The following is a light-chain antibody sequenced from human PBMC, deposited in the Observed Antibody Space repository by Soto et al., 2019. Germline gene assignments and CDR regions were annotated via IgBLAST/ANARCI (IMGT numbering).Light chain of an antibody. CDR2: AAS. J-gene: IGKJ5*01. Sequence: EIVMTQSPDTLSVSPGERATLSCRASQSVSDRVVWYQQKSGQAPSLLIYAASIRASGIPARFSGSGSGTDFTLTISSLDPEDFAVYYCQQRSNRPLTFGQGTRWRL. V-gene: IGKV3-11*01. CDR1: QSVSDR. CDR3: QQRSNRPLT.